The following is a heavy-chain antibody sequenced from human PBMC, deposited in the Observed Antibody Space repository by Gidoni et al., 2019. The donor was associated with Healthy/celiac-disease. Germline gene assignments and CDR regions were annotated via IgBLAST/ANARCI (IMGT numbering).Heavy chain of an antibody. CDR1: GGSISSGSYY. CDR3: ARVGDFWSGSYAFDI. V-gene: IGHV4-61*02. Sequence: QVQLQESGPGLVKPSQTLSLTCTVSGGSISSGSYYWSWIRQPAGKGLEWIGRIYTSGSTNYNPSLKSRVTISVDTSKNQFSLKLSSVTAADTAVYYCARVGDFWSGSYAFDIWGQGTMVTVSS. CDR2: IYTSGST. J-gene: IGHJ3*02. D-gene: IGHD3-3*01.